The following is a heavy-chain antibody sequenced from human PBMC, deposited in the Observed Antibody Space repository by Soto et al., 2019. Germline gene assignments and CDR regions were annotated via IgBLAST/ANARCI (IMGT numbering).Heavy chain of an antibody. CDR2: IDPSDSYT. CDR1: GHSFTSYW. CDR3: ARLRTYYENYYYYYGMDV. Sequence: PGESLKISCNGSGHSFTSYWISWVRQMPGKGLEWMGRIDPSDSYTNYSPSFQGHVTISADKSISTAYLQWSSLKASDTAMYYCARLRTYYENYYYYYGMDVRGQGTTVTVSS. D-gene: IGHD1-26*01. V-gene: IGHV5-10-1*01. J-gene: IGHJ6*02.